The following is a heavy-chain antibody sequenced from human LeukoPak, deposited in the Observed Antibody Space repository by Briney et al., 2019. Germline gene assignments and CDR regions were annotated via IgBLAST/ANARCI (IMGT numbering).Heavy chain of an antibody. CDR1: GFTFSSYA. J-gene: IGHJ6*03. D-gene: IGHD3-16*01. V-gene: IGHV3-23*01. Sequence: GGSLRLSCTASGFTFSSYAMTWVRQAPGKGLEWVSSIRGGGGTTNYADSVKGRFTISRDNSKNTLYLQMDSLIAEDTAVYYCGRGGGASSYYYMDVGGKGTTVTVSS. CDR3: GRGGGASSYYYMDV. CDR2: IRGGGGTT.